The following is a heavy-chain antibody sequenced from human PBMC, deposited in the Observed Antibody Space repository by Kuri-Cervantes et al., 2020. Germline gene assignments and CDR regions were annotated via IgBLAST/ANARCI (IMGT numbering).Heavy chain of an antibody. CDR3: ASRDQAAEYLRYGMDV. CDR1: GGTFSSYA. D-gene: IGHD6-13*01. CDR2: IIPIFGTA. V-gene: IGHV1-69*13. J-gene: IGHJ6*02. Sequence: SVKVSCRASGGTFSSYAISWVRQAPGQGLEWMGGIIPIFGTANYAQKFQGRVTITADESTSTAYMELSSLRSEDTAVYYCASRDQAAEYLRYGMDVWGQGTTVTVSS.